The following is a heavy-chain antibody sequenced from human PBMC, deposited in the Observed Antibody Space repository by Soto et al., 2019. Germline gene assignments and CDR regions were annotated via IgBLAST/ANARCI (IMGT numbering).Heavy chain of an antibody. J-gene: IGHJ4*02. D-gene: IGHD1-26*01. CDR1: GFTFSNYA. V-gene: IGHV3-23*01. CDR3: AKGRSGDVDVFY. CDR2: ISGSGIST. Sequence: EVQLLESGGGLVQPGGSLRLSCAASGFTFSNYAMSWVRQAPGKGLEWVSSISGSGISTYYADSVRGRFTISRDSSKNTLYLQLNSLRAEDTAVYYCAKGRSGDVDVFYWGQGTLVTVYS.